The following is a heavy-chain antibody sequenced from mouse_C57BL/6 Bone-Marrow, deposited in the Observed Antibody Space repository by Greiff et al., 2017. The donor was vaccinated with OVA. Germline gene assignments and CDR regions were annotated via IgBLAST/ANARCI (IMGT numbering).Heavy chain of an antibody. CDR2: IWSGGST. CDR3: ARNEGLYYYAMDY. Sequence: QVQLQQSGPGLVQPSQSLSITCTVSGFSLTSYGVHWVRQSPGKGLEWLGVIWSGGSTDNNAAFISRLSISKDNSKSQVFFKMNSLQADDTAIYYCARNEGLYYYAMDYWGQGTSVTVSS. CDR1: GFSLTSYG. J-gene: IGHJ4*01. D-gene: IGHD2-2*01. V-gene: IGHV2-2*01.